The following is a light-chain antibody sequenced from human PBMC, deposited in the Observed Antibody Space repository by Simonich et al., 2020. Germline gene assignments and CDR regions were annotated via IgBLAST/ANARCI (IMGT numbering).Light chain of an antibody. Sequence: DIVMTQTPLSLSVTPGQPASISCKSSQSLLHSDGKTYLYWYLQKPGQSPKLLIYEVSSRFSGVPDRFRGSGSGTDFTLTISSLQAEDVAVYYCQQYYSTPYTFGQGTKLEIK. CDR2: EVS. CDR1: QSLLHSDGKTY. J-gene: IGKJ2*01. V-gene: IGKV2-29*02. CDR3: QQYYSTPYT.